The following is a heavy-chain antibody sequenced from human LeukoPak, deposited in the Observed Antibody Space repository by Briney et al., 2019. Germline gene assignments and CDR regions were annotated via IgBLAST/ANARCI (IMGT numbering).Heavy chain of an antibody. CDR1: GFDFNNYG. CDR2: ISGSGGST. CDR3: ARDEFDP. J-gene: IGHJ5*02. Sequence: GGSLRLSCAASGFDFNNYGMSWVRQAPGKGLEWVSAISGSGGSTYYADSVKGRFTISRDNSKNSLYLQMNSLRAEDTAVYYCARDEFDPWGQGTLVTVSS. V-gene: IGHV3-23*01.